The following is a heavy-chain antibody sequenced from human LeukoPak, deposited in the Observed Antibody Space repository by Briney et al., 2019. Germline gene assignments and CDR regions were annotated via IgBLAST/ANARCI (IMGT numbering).Heavy chain of an antibody. CDR1: GFTFSSYW. CDR2: IKQDGSEK. J-gene: IGHJ4*02. Sequence: GGSLRLSCAASGFTFSSYWMSWVRQAPGKGLEWVANIKQDGSEKYYVDSVKGRFTISRDNAKNSLYQQMNSLRAEDTAVYYCARRTRRYCSGGSCYLFDYWGQGTLVTVSS. D-gene: IGHD2-15*01. V-gene: IGHV3-7*01. CDR3: ARRTRRYCSGGSCYLFDY.